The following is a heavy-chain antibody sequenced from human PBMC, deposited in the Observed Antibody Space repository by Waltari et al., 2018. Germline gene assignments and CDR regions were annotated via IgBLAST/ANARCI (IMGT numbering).Heavy chain of an antibody. Sequence: QVQLQQWGAGLLKPSETLSLTCGVYGGSFSGSLSGYYWRWIRQAPGKGLEWIGEINQRGKTNYHPFLKSRVTISVDTSKNQFSLKLSSVTSADTAFYYCARHRNYYSSGSYYRTHFDYWGQGTLVTVSS. CDR2: INQRGKT. D-gene: IGHD3-10*01. J-gene: IGHJ4*02. CDR1: GGSFSGSLSGYY. V-gene: IGHV4-34*01. CDR3: ARHRNYYSSGSYYRTHFDY.